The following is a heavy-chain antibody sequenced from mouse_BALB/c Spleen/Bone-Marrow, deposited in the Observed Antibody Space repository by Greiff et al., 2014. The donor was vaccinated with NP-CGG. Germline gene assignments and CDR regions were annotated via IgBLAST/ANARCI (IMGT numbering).Heavy chain of an antibody. CDR3: AREGYGNSYAMDY. D-gene: IGHD2-1*01. J-gene: IGHJ4*01. CDR2: IDTSDSYT. Sequence: VQLQQSGAELVMPGASVKMSCKASGYSFTDYWMHWVKQRPGQGLEWIGAIDTSDSYTSYNQKFEGKATLTVDESSSTAYMQLSSLTSEDSAVYYCAREGYGNSYAMDYWGQGTSVTVSS. V-gene: IGHV1-69*01. CDR1: GYSFTDYW.